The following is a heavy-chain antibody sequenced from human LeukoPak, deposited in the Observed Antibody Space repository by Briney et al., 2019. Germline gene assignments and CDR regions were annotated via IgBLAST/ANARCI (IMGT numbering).Heavy chain of an antibody. CDR3: ARGSPPYDYVWGSYRIYGDYFDY. CDR1: GGSISSYY. J-gene: IGHJ4*02. D-gene: IGHD3-16*02. V-gene: IGHV4-59*12. CDR2: IYYSGST. Sequence: PSETLSLTCTVSGGSISSYYWSWIRQPPGKGLEWIGYIYYSGSTNYNPSLKSRVTISVDTSKNQFSLKLSSVTAADTAVYYCARGSPPYDYVWGSYRIYGDYFDYWGQGTLVTVSS.